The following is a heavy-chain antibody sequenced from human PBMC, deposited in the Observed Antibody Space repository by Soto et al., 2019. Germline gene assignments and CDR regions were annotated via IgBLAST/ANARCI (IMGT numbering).Heavy chain of an antibody. V-gene: IGHV4-30-4*01. Sequence: LSLTCTVSGGSISSGDYYWSWIRQPPGKGLEWIGYIYYSGSTYYNPSLKSRVTISVDTSKNQFSLKLSSVTAADTAVYYCARATGGYDWTFDYWGQGTLVTVSS. CDR1: GGSISSGDYY. CDR3: ARATGGYDWTFDY. J-gene: IGHJ4*02. CDR2: IYYSGST. D-gene: IGHD5-12*01.